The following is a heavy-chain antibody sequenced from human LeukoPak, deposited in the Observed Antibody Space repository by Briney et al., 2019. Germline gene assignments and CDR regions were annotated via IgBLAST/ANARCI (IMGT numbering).Heavy chain of an antibody. D-gene: IGHD6-13*01. J-gene: IGHJ4*02. CDR1: GYTFTSYG. Sequence: ASVKVSCKASGYTFTSYGISWVRQAPGQGLEWMGWISAYNGNTNYAQKLQGRVTMTSDTSTSTAYMELRSPRSDDTAVYYRARASQQLVLGSFDYWGQGTLVTVSS. CDR3: ARASQQLVLGSFDY. CDR2: ISAYNGNT. V-gene: IGHV1-18*01.